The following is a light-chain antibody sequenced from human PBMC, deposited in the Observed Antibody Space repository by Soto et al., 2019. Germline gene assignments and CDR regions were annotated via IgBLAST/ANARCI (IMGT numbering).Light chain of an antibody. J-gene: IGKJ1*01. CDR3: QQFHYWWT. V-gene: IGKV3-15*01. Sequence: EIVLTQSPGTLSLSPGERATLSCRASQSVSSSYLVWYQQKPGQVPRLLIYDASTRATGIPARFSGSGSGTEFTLTISSLQSEDFAFYYCQQFHYWWTFGQGTKVDIK. CDR2: DAS. CDR1: QSVSSSY.